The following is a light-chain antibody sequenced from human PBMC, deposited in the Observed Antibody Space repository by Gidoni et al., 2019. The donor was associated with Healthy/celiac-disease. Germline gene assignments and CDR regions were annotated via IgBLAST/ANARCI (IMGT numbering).Light chain of an antibody. Sequence: DIQMTQSPSSLSASVGDRVTITCRASQSISSYLNWYQQKPGKAPKLLNYAASSLQSGVPSRGSGSGSGTDFTLTISSLQPEDFATYYCQQSYSTPWTFGQGTKVEIK. CDR1: QSISSY. V-gene: IGKV1-39*01. J-gene: IGKJ1*01. CDR2: AAS. CDR3: QQSYSTPWT.